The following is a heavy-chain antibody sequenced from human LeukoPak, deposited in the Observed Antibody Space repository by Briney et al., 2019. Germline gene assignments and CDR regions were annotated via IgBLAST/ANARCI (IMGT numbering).Heavy chain of an antibody. CDR3: ARIPSYGGNSGEFYFDY. J-gene: IGHJ4*02. CDR2: IYTSGST. V-gene: IGHV4-4*09. D-gene: IGHD4-23*01. Sequence: SETPSLTCAVYGGSFSGYYWSWIRQPPGKGLEWIGYIYTSGSTNYNPSLKSRVTISVDTSKNQFSLKLSSVTAADTAVYYCARIPSYGGNSGEFYFDYWGQGTLVTVSS. CDR1: GGSFSGYY.